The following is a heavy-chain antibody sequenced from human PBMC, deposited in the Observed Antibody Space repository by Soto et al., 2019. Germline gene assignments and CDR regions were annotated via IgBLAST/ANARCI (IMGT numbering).Heavy chain of an antibody. CDR1: GYSFTSYW. V-gene: IGHV5-51*01. CDR3: ARLPSLVVVRAATPYNWFGP. Sequence: GESLKISCKGSGYSFTSYWIGWVRQMPGKVLEWMGIIYPGDSDTRYSPSFQGQVTISADKSISTAYLQWSSLKASDTAMYYWARLPSLVVVRAATPYNWFGPWGRGPLVNVSS. J-gene: IGHJ5*02. D-gene: IGHD2-2*01. CDR2: IYPGDSDT.